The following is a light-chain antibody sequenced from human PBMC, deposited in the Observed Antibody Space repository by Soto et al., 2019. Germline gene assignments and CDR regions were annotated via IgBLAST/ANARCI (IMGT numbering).Light chain of an antibody. J-gene: IGKJ1*01. CDR3: QQYNNRPRT. V-gene: IGKV3-15*01. Sequence: EIGMTQSPATLSVSPGERATLSCRASQSVSSNLAWYQQKPGQAPRLLIYGASTRATGIPARFSGSGSGTEFTLTISSLQSEDFAVYYCQQYNNRPRTFGQGTKV. CDR1: QSVSSN. CDR2: GAS.